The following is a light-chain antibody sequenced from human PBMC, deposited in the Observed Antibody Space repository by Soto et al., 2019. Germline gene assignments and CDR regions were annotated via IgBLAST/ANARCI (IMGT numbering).Light chain of an antibody. J-gene: IGKJ1*01. V-gene: IGKV3-20*01. Sequence: EIVLTQSPGTLSLSPGERATLSCRASQSVSSSYLAWYQQKPGQAPRLLIDGASSRATGIPDRFSGSGSGTDFTLTISRLEPEDFGVYYCQQYGSSPPWGFGQRTKVEIK. CDR2: GAS. CDR3: QQYGSSPPWG. CDR1: QSVSSSY.